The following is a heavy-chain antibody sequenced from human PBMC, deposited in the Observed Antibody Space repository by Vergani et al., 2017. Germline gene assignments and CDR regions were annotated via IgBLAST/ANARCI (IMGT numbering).Heavy chain of an antibody. Sequence: VQLVESGGGLVQPGGSLRLSCTVSGFTFSSNDFHWVRQTAGKGLEWVSSIGVDGDRYYSDSVKGRFTISRDNGQSYLYLDMDNLRVEDTAVYFCAKEFWGTGNCYGWNHLEVWGEGTSVTVSS. CDR3: AKEFWGTGNCYGWNHLEV. CDR2: IGVDGDR. CDR1: GFTFSSND. J-gene: IGHJ6*04. V-gene: IGHV3-13*01. D-gene: IGHD1-1*01.